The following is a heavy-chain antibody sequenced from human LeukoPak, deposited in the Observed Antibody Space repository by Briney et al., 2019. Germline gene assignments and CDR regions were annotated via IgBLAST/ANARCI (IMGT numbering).Heavy chain of an antibody. CDR1: GFTFSSYW. CDR3: ARCHGSGSYMNY. Sequence: GSLRLSCAASGFTFSSYWMRWVRQAPGKGLEWVANIKQDGSEKYYVDSVKGRFTISRDNAKNSLYLQMNSLRAEDTAVYYCARCHGSGSYMNYWGQGTLVTVSS. J-gene: IGHJ4*02. D-gene: IGHD3-10*01. V-gene: IGHV3-7*01. CDR2: IKQDGSEK.